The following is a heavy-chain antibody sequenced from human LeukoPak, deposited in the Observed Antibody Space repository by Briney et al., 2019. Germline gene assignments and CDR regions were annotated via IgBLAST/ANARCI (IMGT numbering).Heavy chain of an antibody. Sequence: GGSLRLSCAASGFTFSSYSMNWVRQAPGKGLEWVSSISSSSSYIYYADSVKGRFTISRDNAKNSLYLQMNSLRAEDTAVYYCARVDMVRGVITGGVHWGQGTLVTVSS. CDR3: ARVDMVRGVITGGVH. V-gene: IGHV3-21*01. D-gene: IGHD3-10*01. CDR1: GFTFSSYS. CDR2: ISSSSSYI. J-gene: IGHJ4*02.